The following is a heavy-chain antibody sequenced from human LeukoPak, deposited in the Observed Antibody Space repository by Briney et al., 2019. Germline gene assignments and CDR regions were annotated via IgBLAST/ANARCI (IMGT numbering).Heavy chain of an antibody. V-gene: IGHV4-34*01. J-gene: IGHJ5*02. CDR1: GGSFSGYY. Sequence: PSETLSLTCAVYGGSFSGYYWSWIRQPPGKGLEWIGEINHSGSTNYNPSLKSRVTISVDTSKNQFSLKLSSVAAADTAVYYCARDPLEGYCSGGSCYSGWFDPWGQGTLVTVSS. CDR2: INHSGST. CDR3: ARDPLEGYCSGGSCYSGWFDP. D-gene: IGHD2-15*01.